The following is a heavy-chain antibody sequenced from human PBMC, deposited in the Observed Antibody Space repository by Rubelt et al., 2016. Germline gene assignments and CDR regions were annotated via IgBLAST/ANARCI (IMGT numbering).Heavy chain of an antibody. Sequence: QVQLQESGPGLVKPSETLSLTCTVSGASVSSGSYYWSWIRQPPGKGLEWIGYIYYSGSTSYNPSLKSRVTISVDTSKNQFSLKLSSVTAADTAVYYCARSYSSGNDYWGQGTLVTVSS. V-gene: IGHV4-61*01. CDR1: GASVSSGSYY. J-gene: IGHJ4*02. D-gene: IGHD3-22*01. CDR2: IYYSGST. CDR3: ARSYSSGNDY.